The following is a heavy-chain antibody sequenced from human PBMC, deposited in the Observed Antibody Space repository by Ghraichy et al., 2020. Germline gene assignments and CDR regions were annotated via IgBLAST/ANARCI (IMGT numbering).Heavy chain of an antibody. CDR3: ARHGLPTVTTPFAY. CDR2: IYYSGST. J-gene: IGHJ4*02. Sequence: SETLSLTCTVSGGSIRSSSYYWGWIRQPPGKGLEWIGSIYYSGSTYYNPSLKSRVTISVDTSKNQFSLKLSSVTAADTAVYYCARHGLPTVTTPFAYWGQGTLVTVSS. CDR1: GGSIRSSSYY. D-gene: IGHD4-11*01. V-gene: IGHV4-39*01.